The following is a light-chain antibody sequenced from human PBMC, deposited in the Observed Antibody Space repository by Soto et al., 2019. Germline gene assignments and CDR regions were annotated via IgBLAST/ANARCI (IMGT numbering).Light chain of an antibody. CDR2: DVS. CDR3: CSDAGSYV. Sequence: QSVLTQPRSVSGSPGQSVTISCTGTSSDVGGYNYVSWYQQHPGKAPKLMIYDVSKRPSGVPDRFSGSKSGNTASLTISGLQAEDEDDYYCCSDAGSYVFGTGTKVTVL. V-gene: IGLV2-11*01. CDR1: SSDVGGYNY. J-gene: IGLJ1*01.